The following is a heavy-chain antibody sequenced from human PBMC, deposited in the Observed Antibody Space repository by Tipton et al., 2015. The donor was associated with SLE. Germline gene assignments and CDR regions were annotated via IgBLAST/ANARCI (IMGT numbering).Heavy chain of an antibody. CDR1: GFTFSSYG. Sequence: SLRLSCAASGFTFSSYGMHWVRQAPGKGLEWVAFIRYDGSNKYYADSVKGRFTISRDNSKNTLYLQMNSLRAEDTAVYYRARGGGYYYSYYYGMDVWGQGTTVTVSS. J-gene: IGHJ6*02. CDR2: IRYDGSNK. V-gene: IGHV3-30*02. D-gene: IGHD3-22*01. CDR3: ARGGGYYYSYYYGMDV.